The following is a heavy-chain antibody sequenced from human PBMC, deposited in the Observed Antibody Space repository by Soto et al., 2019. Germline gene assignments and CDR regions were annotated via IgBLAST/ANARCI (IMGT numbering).Heavy chain of an antibody. D-gene: IGHD5-12*01. J-gene: IGHJ4*02. CDR3: VRDSPIRSTYSGYDGIDY. V-gene: IGHV1-69*08. CDR2: IIPLLDIA. CDR1: GGTFSNDI. Sequence: QVQLVQSGAEVKKPGSSVKVSCKASGGTFSNDIITWVRQAPGQGLEWMGRIIPLLDIANYAQKFQGRVTINADKSTSTAYMELNSLRSEDTAVYYCVRDSPIRSTYSGYDGIDYWGQGTLVTVSS.